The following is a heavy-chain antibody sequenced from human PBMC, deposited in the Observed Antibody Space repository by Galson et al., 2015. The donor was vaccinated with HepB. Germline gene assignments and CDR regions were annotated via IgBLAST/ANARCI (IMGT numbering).Heavy chain of an antibody. V-gene: IGHV3-21*01. CDR1: GFIFSDYT. J-gene: IGHJ4*02. Sequence: SLRLSCAASGFIFSDYTMNWVRQAPGKGLEWVSSISSSGYYIYYADSVKGRITISRDNAKNSLFLQMNSLRAEDTALYYCARDRGGSSPYDYWGQGTLVTVSS. CDR3: ARDRGGSSPYDY. CDR2: ISSSGYYI. D-gene: IGHD6-6*01.